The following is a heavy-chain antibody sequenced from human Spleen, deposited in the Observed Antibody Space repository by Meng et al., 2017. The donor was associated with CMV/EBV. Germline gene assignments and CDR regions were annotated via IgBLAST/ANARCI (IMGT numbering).Heavy chain of an antibody. CDR1: GGSFSNYY. CDR3: LRRAHGLDV. Sequence: LSLPCAVYGGSFSNYYSTWIRQSPGKGLEWIGEINHRGNTNYNPSLKSRVTMSVETSKKQFSLKMTSVTAADTAVYYCLRRAHGLDVWGQGTTVTVSS. J-gene: IGHJ6*02. V-gene: IGHV4-34*01. CDR2: INHRGNT.